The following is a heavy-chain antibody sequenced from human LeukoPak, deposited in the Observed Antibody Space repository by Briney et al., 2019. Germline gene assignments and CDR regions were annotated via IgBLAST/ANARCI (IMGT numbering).Heavy chain of an antibody. D-gene: IGHD2-8*01. Sequence: GGSLRLSCAASGFSFSAHWMHWVRQAPGKGLVWVAQIIGDATATNYAGSVKGRFTISRDNAKNTVHLQMSTLTAEDTAVYYCAKDKWWGASDHWGQGSLVTVSS. CDR2: IIGDATAT. CDR3: AKDKWWGASDH. CDR1: GFSFSAHW. V-gene: IGHV3-74*01. J-gene: IGHJ4*02.